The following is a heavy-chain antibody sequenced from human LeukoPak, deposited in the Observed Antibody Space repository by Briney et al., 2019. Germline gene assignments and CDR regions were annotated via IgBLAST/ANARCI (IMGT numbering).Heavy chain of an antibody. Sequence: SETLSLTCTVSGGSISSYYWSWIRQPPGKGLEWIGYIYYSGSTNYNPSLKSRVTISVDTSKNQFSLKLSSVTAADTAVYYCASGRGYQLLYHDYWGQGTLVTVSS. CDR3: ASGRGYQLLYHDY. CDR1: GGSISSYY. V-gene: IGHV4-59*01. J-gene: IGHJ4*02. D-gene: IGHD2-2*02. CDR2: IYYSGST.